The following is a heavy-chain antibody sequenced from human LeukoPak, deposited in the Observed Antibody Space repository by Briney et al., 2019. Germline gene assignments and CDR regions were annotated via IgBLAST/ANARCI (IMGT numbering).Heavy chain of an antibody. CDR3: ALTNIYRTSFDY. CDR2: IWYDGSNK. CDR1: GFTFSSYG. Sequence: GGSLRLSCAASGFTFSSYGMHWVRQAPGKGLEWVAVIWYDGSNKYYADSVKGRFTISRDNSKNTLYLQMNSLRAEDTAVYYCALTNIYRTSFDYWGQGTLVTVSS. J-gene: IGHJ4*02. D-gene: IGHD1/OR15-1a*01. V-gene: IGHV3-33*01.